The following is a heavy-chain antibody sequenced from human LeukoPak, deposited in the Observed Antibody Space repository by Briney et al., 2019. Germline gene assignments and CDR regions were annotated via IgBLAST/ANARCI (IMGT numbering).Heavy chain of an antibody. V-gene: IGHV3-7*01. CDR2: IKEDGSEK. D-gene: IGHD3-10*01. Sequence: PGGSLRLSCEASGFTFSTYGMSWVRQTPGKGLEWVANIKEDGSEKYYVDSVKGRFTISRDNAKKSLDLQMRSLRAEDTAVYYCAREFTDYASGSYTIRFDTWGQGILVTVSS. J-gene: IGHJ4*02. CDR3: AREFTDYASGSYTIRFDT. CDR1: GFTFSTYG.